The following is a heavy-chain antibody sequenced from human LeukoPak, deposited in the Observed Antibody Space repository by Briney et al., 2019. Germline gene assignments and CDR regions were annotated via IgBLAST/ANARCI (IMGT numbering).Heavy chain of an antibody. Sequence: SETLPLTSAAYAGSSRGYYWSWIRHPPPKGREWIGEIIHSGSTNKNPSLQSRVTISVGASKNQFSQKLSSVTAADTAVDYCARSGHCSGGRCYSSDYWGQGTLVTVSS. CDR2: IIHSGST. J-gene: IGHJ4*02. CDR3: ARSGHCSGGRCYSSDY. V-gene: IGHV4-34*12. D-gene: IGHD2-15*01. CDR1: AGSSRGYY.